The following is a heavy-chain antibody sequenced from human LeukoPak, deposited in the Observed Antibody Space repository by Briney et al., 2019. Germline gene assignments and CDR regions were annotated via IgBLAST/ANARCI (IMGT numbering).Heavy chain of an antibody. D-gene: IGHD6-13*01. Sequence: GASVKVSCKASGYTFTSYAMHWVRQAPGQRLEWMGWINAGNGNTKYSQKFQGRVTITRDTSASTAYMELSSLRSEDTAVYYCARSGIPGLAAPGFDYWGQGTLVTVSS. CDR2: INAGNGNT. J-gene: IGHJ4*02. CDR1: GYTFTSYA. CDR3: ARSGIPGLAAPGFDY. V-gene: IGHV1-3*01.